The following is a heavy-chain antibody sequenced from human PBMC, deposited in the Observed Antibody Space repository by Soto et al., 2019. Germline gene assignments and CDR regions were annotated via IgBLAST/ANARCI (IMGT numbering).Heavy chain of an antibody. CDR2: IYYSGST. Sequence: TSETLSLTCTVSGGSISSGGYYWSWIRQHPGKGLEWIGYIYYSGSTYYNPSLKSRVTISVDTSKNQFSLKLSSVTAADTAVYYCAREGLVPYNWFDPWGQGTLVTVSS. D-gene: IGHD4-17*01. CDR1: GGSISSGGYY. J-gene: IGHJ5*02. V-gene: IGHV4-31*03. CDR3: AREGLVPYNWFDP.